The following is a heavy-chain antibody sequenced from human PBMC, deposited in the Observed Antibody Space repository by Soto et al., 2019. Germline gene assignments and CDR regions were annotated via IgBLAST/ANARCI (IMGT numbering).Heavy chain of an antibody. V-gene: IGHV1-69*13. CDR3: ARDGYSYGPPYYYYYGMDV. J-gene: IGHJ6*02. CDR2: IIPIFGTA. Sequence: SVKVSCKASGGTFSSYAISWVRQAPGQGLEWMGGIIPIFGTANYAQKFQGRVTITADESTSTAYMELSSLRSEDTAVYYCARDGYSYGPPYYYYYGMDVWGQGTTVTAP. D-gene: IGHD5-18*01. CDR1: GGTFSSYA.